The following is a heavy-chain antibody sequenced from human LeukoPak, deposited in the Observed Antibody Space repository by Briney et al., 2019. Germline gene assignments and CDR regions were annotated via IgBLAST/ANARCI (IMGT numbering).Heavy chain of an antibody. Sequence: ASVKVSCKASGYTFTSYAMHWVRQAPGQRLEWMGWINAGNDNTKYSQEFQGRVTITRDTSASTAYMELSSLRSEDMAVYYCARAREPYGDYTFDYWGQGNLVTVSS. V-gene: IGHV1-3*03. J-gene: IGHJ4*02. CDR1: GYTFTSYA. CDR2: INAGNDNT. CDR3: ARAREPYGDYTFDY. D-gene: IGHD4-17*01.